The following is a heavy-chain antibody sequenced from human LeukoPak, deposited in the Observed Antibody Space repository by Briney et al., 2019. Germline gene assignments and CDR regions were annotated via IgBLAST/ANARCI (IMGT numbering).Heavy chain of an antibody. Sequence: GDSLRLSCVASGFTFNIYPMTWVRQSPGKGLEWVSTIGTSGDTYYADSVKGRFTISRDDSKNTLYLQIHSLGAEDTPVYYCAKSRIVDRRGYFDYWGQGTLVTVSS. J-gene: IGHJ4*02. CDR1: GFTFNIYP. CDR2: IGTSGDT. CDR3: AKSRIVDRRGYFDY. D-gene: IGHD2-15*01. V-gene: IGHV3-23*01.